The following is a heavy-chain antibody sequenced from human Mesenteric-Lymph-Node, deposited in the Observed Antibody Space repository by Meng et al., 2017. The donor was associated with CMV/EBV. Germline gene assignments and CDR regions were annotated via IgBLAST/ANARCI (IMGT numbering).Heavy chain of an antibody. V-gene: IGHV4-59*01. J-gene: IGHJ6*02. CDR2: VHYSGST. Sequence: SETLSLTCTVSGGSISSYYWSWIRQPPGKGLEWIGYVHYSGSTNYNPSLKSRLTISVDTSKNQFSLKLTSLTPGDTAVYYCARAGGFGSYSGMDVWGQGTAVTVSS. CDR1: GGSISSYY. D-gene: IGHD3-10*01. CDR3: ARAGGFGSYSGMDV.